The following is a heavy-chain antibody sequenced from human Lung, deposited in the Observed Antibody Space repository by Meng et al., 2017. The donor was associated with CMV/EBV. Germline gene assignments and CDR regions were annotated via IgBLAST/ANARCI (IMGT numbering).Heavy chain of an antibody. J-gene: IGHJ4*02. Sequence: ASXXVSXKASGYTFTGYYMHWVRQAPGQGLEWMGWINPNSGGTNYAQKFQGRVTMTRDTSISTAYMELSRLRSDDTAVYYCASYYDFWSGYYHFDYWGQGTXVNGAS. CDR3: ASYYDFWSGYYHFDY. D-gene: IGHD3-3*01. V-gene: IGHV1-2*02. CDR2: INPNSGGT. CDR1: GYTFTGYY.